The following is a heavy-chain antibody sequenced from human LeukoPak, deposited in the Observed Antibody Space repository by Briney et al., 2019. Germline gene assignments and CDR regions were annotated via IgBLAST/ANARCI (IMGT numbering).Heavy chain of an antibody. CDR3: AKEPYLLTMGDYFDY. D-gene: IGHD4/OR15-4a*01. V-gene: IGHV3-23*01. CDR2: ISGSGGST. J-gene: IGHJ4*02. CDR1: GFTFSSYA. Sequence: GGSLRLSCAASGFTFSSYAMSWVRQAPGKGLEWVSAISGSGGSTYYADSVKGRSTISRDNSKNTLYLQMNSLRAEDTAVYYCAKEPYLLTMGDYFDYWGQGTLVTVSS.